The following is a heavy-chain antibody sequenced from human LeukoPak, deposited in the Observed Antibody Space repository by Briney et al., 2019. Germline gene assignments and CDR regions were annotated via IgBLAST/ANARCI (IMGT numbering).Heavy chain of an antibody. V-gene: IGHV3-30*02. CDR2: IRYDGTNK. CDR1: AFTFTSYG. Sequence: GGSLRLSCAASAFTFTSYGLHWVRQAPGKGLEWVAFIRYDGTNKYYADSVKGRFTISRDNSKNTLYLQMNSLRAEDTAVYYCAKVLSGWYGLDYWGQGTLVTVSS. J-gene: IGHJ4*02. CDR3: AKVLSGWYGLDY. D-gene: IGHD6-19*01.